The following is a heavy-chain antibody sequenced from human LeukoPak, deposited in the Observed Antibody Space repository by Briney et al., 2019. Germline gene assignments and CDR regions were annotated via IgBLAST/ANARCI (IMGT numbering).Heavy chain of an antibody. CDR3: ARGVGQDAFDI. J-gene: IGHJ3*02. V-gene: IGHV3-53*01. Sequence: GGSLRLSCAASGFTFSSYAITWVRQAPGKGLEWVSVIYSGGNTYYADSVKGRFTFSKDNSKNTLYLQMTNLRVEDTAVYYCARGVGQDAFDIWGQGTMVTVSS. D-gene: IGHD1-26*01. CDR1: GFTFSSYA. CDR2: IYSGGNT.